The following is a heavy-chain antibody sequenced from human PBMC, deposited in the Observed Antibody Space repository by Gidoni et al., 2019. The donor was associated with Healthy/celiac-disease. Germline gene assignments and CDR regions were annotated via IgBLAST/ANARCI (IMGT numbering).Heavy chain of an antibody. D-gene: IGHD3-16*02. CDR2: ISYDGSNK. CDR3: AREGEDDYVWGSYRPMAFDY. CDR1: GFTFSSYA. V-gene: IGHV3-30-3*01. J-gene: IGHJ4*02. Sequence: QVQLVESGGGVVQPGRSLRLSCAASGFTFSSYAMHWVRQAPGKGLGWVAVISYDGSNKYYADSVKGQFTISRDNSKNTLYLQMNSLRAEDTAVYYCAREGEDDYVWGSYRPMAFDYWGQGTLVTVSS.